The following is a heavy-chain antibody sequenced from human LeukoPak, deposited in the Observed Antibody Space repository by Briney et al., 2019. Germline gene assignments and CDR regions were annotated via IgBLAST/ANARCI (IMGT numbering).Heavy chain of an antibody. CDR3: ARDFRSSNSFFDY. CDR2: IYYSGST. Sequence: PSETLSLTCTVSGGSISSSSYYWGWIRQPPGKGLEWIGSIYYSGSTYYNPSLKSRVTISVDTSKNQFSLKLSSVTAADTAVYYCARDFRSSNSFFDYWGQGTLVTVSS. D-gene: IGHD2-2*01. CDR1: GGSISSSSYY. V-gene: IGHV4-39*07. J-gene: IGHJ4*02.